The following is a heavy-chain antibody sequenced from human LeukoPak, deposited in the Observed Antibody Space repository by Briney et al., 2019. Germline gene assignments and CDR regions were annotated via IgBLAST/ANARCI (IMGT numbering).Heavy chain of an antibody. CDR1: GYSISSSNW. D-gene: IGHD3-3*01. CDR2: IYYSGST. Sequence: SDTLSLTCAVSGYSISSSNWWGWTRQPPGKGLEWIGYIYYSGSTYYNPSLKSRVTMSVDTSKNQFSLKLSSVTAVDTAVYYCARGLGVAGDAFDIWGQGTMVTVSS. J-gene: IGHJ3*02. V-gene: IGHV4-28*03. CDR3: ARGLGVAGDAFDI.